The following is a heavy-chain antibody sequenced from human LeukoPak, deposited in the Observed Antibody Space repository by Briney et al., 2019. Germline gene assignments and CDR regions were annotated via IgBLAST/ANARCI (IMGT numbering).Heavy chain of an antibody. D-gene: IGHD2/OR15-2a*01. V-gene: IGHV4-59*01. CDR1: GGSFGNYY. CDR2: IYDSGTT. CDR3: ARDFSAAFDI. Sequence: PSETLSLTCTVSGGSFGNYYWSWIRQPPGKGLEWIAYIYDSGTTNYNPSLKSRVTISVDTSKNQFSLKLSSVTAADTAVYYCARDFSAAFDIRGQGTMVTVSS. J-gene: IGHJ3*02.